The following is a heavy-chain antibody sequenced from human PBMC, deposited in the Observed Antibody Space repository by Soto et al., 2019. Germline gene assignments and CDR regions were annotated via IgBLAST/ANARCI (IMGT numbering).Heavy chain of an antibody. CDR2: INPSGGST. CDR3: ASPKVVSDAFDI. CDR1: GYTFTSYY. D-gene: IGHD3-22*01. J-gene: IGHJ3*02. V-gene: IGHV1-46*01. Sequence: ASVKVSCKASGYTFTSYYMHWVRQAPGQGLEWMGIINPSGGSTSYAQKFQGRVTMTRDTSTSTVYMELSSVSAEDTAVYYCASPKVVSDAFDIWGQGTMVTVSS.